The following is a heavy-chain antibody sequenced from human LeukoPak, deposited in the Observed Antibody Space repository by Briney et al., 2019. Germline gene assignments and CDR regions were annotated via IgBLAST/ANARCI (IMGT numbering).Heavy chain of an antibody. Sequence: GASVKVSCKASGYTFTSYGVSWVRQAPGQGLEWMGWISAYNGNTNYAQKLQGRVTMTTDTSTSTAYMELRSLRSDDTAVYYCARGGDYVWGSPYGMDVWGQGTTVTASS. V-gene: IGHV1-18*01. J-gene: IGHJ6*02. CDR1: GYTFTSYG. D-gene: IGHD3-16*01. CDR3: ARGGDYVWGSPYGMDV. CDR2: ISAYNGNT.